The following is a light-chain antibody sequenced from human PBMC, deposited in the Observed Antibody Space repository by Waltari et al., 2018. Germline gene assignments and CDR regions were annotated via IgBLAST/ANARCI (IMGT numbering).Light chain of an antibody. CDR2: VNSDGSH. J-gene: IGLJ3*02. CDR1: SGHSSNV. Sequence: QLVLTQSPSASASLGASVKLTCILSSGHSSNVIAWLQEQPGKGPRYVMKVNSDGSHSRGDESPHGFSCSSSGAKRYLTISSLQSEDEADYYCQTGGHGTWVFDGCTRLTVL. CDR3: QTGGHGTWV. V-gene: IGLV4-69*01.